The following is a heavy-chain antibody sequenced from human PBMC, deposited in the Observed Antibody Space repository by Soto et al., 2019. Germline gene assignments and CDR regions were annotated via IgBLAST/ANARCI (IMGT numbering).Heavy chain of an antibody. J-gene: IGHJ4*02. Sequence: SETLSLTCTVSGGSINSFYWSWVRQPAGKGLECIGRIFSSGSTSFNPSLESRVAMSVDTSKNHFSLNLSSVTAADMAVYYCAREGSYSAYNFAHGIQLWSFDFWGQGALVTVSS. CDR2: IFSSGST. CDR1: GGSINSFY. CDR3: AREGSYSAYNFAHGIQLWSFDF. V-gene: IGHV4-4*07. D-gene: IGHD5-12*01.